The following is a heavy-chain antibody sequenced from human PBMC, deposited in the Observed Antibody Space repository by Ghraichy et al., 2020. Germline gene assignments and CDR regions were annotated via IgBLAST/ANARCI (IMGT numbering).Heavy chain of an antibody. CDR1: GYTFTSYD. V-gene: IGHV1-8*01. CDR3: ARGRIKKVIVVVPAAIFGNNWFDP. D-gene: IGHD2-2*01. Sequence: ASVKVSCKASGYTFTSYDINWVRQATGQGLEWMGWMNPNSGNTGYAQKFQGRVTMTRNTSISTAYMELSSLRSEDTAVYYCARGRIKKVIVVVPAAIFGNNWFDPWGQGTLVTVSS. J-gene: IGHJ5*02. CDR2: MNPNSGNT.